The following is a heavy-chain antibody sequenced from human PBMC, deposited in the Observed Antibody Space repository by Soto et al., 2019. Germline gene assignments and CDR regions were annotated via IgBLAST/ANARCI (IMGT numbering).Heavy chain of an antibody. J-gene: IGHJ6*02. D-gene: IGHD3-9*01. V-gene: IGHV4-59*01. CDR2: TFYSGST. Sequence: SDSLSLTSTVSGGCISSYYWSWIRQPPGKGLEWIGYTFYSGSTKYNPSLKSRATISVDRSKTHFSLNLSSVTAADTAVYYCARDKGRYDSGMDVWGQGTTVTVSS. CDR3: ARDKGRYDSGMDV. CDR1: GGCISSYY.